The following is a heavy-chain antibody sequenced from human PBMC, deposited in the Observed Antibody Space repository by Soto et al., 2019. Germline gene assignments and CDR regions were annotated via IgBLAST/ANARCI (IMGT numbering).Heavy chain of an antibody. Sequence: QVQLVQSGAEVKKPGSSVKVSCKASGGTFSSYTISWVRQAPGQGLEWMGRIIPILGIANYAQKFRGRVTTTAEKSASTAYMERSSLRSEDTAVYYWARVGSVVSQIPLMDVWGQGTTGTVSS. CDR2: IIPILGIA. D-gene: IGHD2-15*01. CDR1: GGTFSSYT. V-gene: IGHV1-69*02. CDR3: ARVGSVVSQIPLMDV. J-gene: IGHJ6*02.